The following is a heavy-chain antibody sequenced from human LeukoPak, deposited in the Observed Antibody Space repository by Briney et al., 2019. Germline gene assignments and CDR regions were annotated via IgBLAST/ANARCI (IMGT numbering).Heavy chain of an antibody. Sequence: ASVKVSCKASGYTFTSYYMHWVRQAPGQGLEWMGIINPSDGSTSYAQKFQGRVTITADESTSTAYMELSSLRSGDTAVYYCARGGEREMATFTPHTPYWGQGTLVTVSS. CDR3: ARGGEREMATFTPHTPY. D-gene: IGHD5-24*01. J-gene: IGHJ4*02. V-gene: IGHV1-46*01. CDR2: INPSDGST. CDR1: GYTFTSYY.